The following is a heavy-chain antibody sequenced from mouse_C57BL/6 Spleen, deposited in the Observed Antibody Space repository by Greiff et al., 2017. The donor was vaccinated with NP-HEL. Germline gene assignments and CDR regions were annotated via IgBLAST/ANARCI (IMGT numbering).Heavy chain of an antibody. CDR1: GYAFTNYL. CDR2: INPGSGGT. V-gene: IGHV1-54*01. Sequence: VQLQQSGAELVRPGTSVKVSCKASGYAFTNYLIEWVKQRPGQGLEWIGVINPGSGGTNYNEKFKGKATLTADKSSSTAYMQLSSLTSEDSAVYFCARGSSGYFDGWGTGTTVTVSS. CDR3: ARGSSGYFDG. J-gene: IGHJ1*03.